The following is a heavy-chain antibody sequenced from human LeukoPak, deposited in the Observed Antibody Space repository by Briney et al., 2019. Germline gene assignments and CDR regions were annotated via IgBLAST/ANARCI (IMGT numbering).Heavy chain of an antibody. D-gene: IGHD3-10*01. CDR3: ARHFGEYAFDI. CDR1: GFTFSSYS. CDR2: ISSSSSYI. V-gene: IGHV3-21*01. J-gene: IGHJ3*02. Sequence: PGGSLRLSCAASGFTFSSYSMKWVRQAPGKGVEWVSSISSSSSYIYYADSVKGRFTISRDNAKNSLYLQMNSLRAEDTAVYYCARHFGEYAFDICGQGTLVTVSS.